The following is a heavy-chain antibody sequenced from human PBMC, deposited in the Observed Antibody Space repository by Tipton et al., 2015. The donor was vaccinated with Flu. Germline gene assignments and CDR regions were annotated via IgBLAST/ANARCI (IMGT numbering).Heavy chain of an antibody. CDR1: GYTFTSYG. V-gene: IGHV1-18*04. CDR3: ARDFGGGYYYGAGRLNWFAP. J-gene: IGHJ5*02. Sequence: QLVQSGAEVKRPGASVKVSCKASGYTFTSYGISWVRQAPGQGLEWMGWISAYNGNTNYAQNLQGRDTMTTDTSTSTAYMELRSLRSEDTAVYYCARDFGGGYYYGAGRLNWFAPWGQGTLVTVSS. CDR2: ISAYNGNT. D-gene: IGHD3-10*01.